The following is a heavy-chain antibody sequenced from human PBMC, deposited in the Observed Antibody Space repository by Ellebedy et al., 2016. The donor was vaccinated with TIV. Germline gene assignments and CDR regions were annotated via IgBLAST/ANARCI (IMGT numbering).Heavy chain of an antibody. D-gene: IGHD6-19*01. Sequence: ASVKVSCKASGYTFTSYGISWVRQAPGQGLEWMGWISAYNGNTNYAQKLQGRVTMTTDTSTSTAYMELRSLRSDDTAVYYCARDPRIAVAGTGNWFDPWGQGTLVTVSS. CDR1: GYTFTSYG. J-gene: IGHJ5*02. CDR3: ARDPRIAVAGTGNWFDP. V-gene: IGHV1-18*01. CDR2: ISAYNGNT.